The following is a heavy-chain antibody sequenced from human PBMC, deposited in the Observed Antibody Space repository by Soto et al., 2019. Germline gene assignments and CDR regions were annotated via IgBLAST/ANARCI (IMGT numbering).Heavy chain of an antibody. CDR3: VKDRGSSGWLFYS. CDR2: VYYSGNT. CDR1: GGSISSSSYY. Sequence: PSETLSLTCTVSGGSISSSSYYWSWIRQPPGKGLEWIGYVYYSGNTDYNPSLKSRVTISIDTSNNQFSLTLTSVTAADTAVYYCVKDRGSSGWLFYSWGPGTLVTVSS. J-gene: IGHJ4*02. D-gene: IGHD6-19*01. V-gene: IGHV4-61*01.